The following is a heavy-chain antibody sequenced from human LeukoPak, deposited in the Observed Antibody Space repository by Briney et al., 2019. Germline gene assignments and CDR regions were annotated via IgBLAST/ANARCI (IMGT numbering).Heavy chain of an antibody. D-gene: IGHD3-22*01. CDR3: AREVVVIQYYFDY. J-gene: IGHJ4*02. Sequence: KASETLSLTCAVSGYSISSGYYWGWIRQPPGKGLEWIGSIYHSGSTYYNPSLKSRVTISVDTSKNQFSLKLSSVTAADTAVYYCAREVVVIQYYFDYWGQETLVTVSS. CDR1: GYSISSGYY. V-gene: IGHV4-38-2*02. CDR2: IYHSGST.